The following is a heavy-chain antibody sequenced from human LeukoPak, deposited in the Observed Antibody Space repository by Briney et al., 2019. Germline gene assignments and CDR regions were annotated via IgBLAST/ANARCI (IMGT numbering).Heavy chain of an antibody. Sequence: SETLSLTCTVSGGSISSYYWSWIRQPPGKGLEWIGYIYYSRSTNYNSSLKSRVSISIHTSKNHFSLKLSSVTAADTAVHYCARSDRYSGTYFEDWGQGTLATLSS. CDR3: ARSDRYSGTYFED. V-gene: IGHV4-59*01. J-gene: IGHJ4*02. CDR2: IYYSRST. D-gene: IGHD1-26*01. CDR1: GGSISSYY.